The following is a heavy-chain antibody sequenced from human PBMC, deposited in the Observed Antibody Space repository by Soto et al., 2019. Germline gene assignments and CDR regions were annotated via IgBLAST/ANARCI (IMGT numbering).Heavy chain of an antibody. D-gene: IGHD3-16*01. J-gene: IGHJ4*02. CDR1: GFTFSSYA. Sequence: QPGGSLRLSCAASGFTFSSYAMHWVRQAPGKGLEWVAVISYDGSNKYYADSVKGRFTISRDNSKNTLYLQMNSLRAEDTAVYYCARDGLEGGFDYWGQGTLVTVSS. CDR3: ARDGLEGGFDY. CDR2: ISYDGSNK. V-gene: IGHV3-30-3*01.